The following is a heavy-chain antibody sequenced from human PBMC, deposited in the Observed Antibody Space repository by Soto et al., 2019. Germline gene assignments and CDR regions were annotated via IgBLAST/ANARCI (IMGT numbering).Heavy chain of an antibody. CDR1: GGSNIRDGYY. CDR2: ISYSGSS. J-gene: IGHJ4*02. V-gene: IGHV4-31*03. CDR3: ARATPAGSADF. Sequence: SETLSLTCTVSGGSNIRDGYYWSWIRQHPGKGLEWIAYISYSGSSYSNPSLKSRVTISADTSKNQFSLRLTSVTAADTAVYFCARATPAGSADFWGQGTLVTAPQ. D-gene: IGHD2-2*01.